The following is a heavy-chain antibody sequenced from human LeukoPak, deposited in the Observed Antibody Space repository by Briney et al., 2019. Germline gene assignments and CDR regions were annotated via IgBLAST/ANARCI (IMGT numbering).Heavy chain of an antibody. D-gene: IGHD3-22*01. CDR2: INPNSGGT. V-gene: IGHV1-2*02. Sequence: ASVKVSCKASGYTFTGYYMHWVRQAPGQGLEWMGWINPNSGGTNYAQKFQGRVTMTRDTSISTAYMELSRLRSDDTAVYYCARDMFRYYYDSSGHHDAFDIWGQGTMVTVSS. CDR1: GYTFTGYY. J-gene: IGHJ3*02. CDR3: ARDMFRYYYDSSGHHDAFDI.